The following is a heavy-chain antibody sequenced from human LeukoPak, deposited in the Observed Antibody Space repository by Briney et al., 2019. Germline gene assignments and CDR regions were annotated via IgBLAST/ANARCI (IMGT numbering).Heavy chain of an antibody. Sequence: ASVKVSCKASGYTFTSYAMHWVRQAPGQRLEWMGWINAGNGNTKYSQKFQGRVTITRDTSTSTVYMELSSLRSEDTAVYYCARAGFSSGWSWGYYGMDVWGKGTTVTVSS. V-gene: IGHV1-3*01. CDR1: GYTFTSYA. J-gene: IGHJ6*04. D-gene: IGHD6-19*01. CDR2: INAGNGNT. CDR3: ARAGFSSGWSWGYYGMDV.